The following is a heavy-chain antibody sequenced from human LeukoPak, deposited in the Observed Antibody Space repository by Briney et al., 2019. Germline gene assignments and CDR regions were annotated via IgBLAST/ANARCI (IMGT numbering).Heavy chain of an antibody. Sequence: GGSLRLSCVASGFTFSSYWIHWVRQAPGKGLVWVSRINGDGGSTDYADSVKGRFTISRDNAKNTLYLQMNSLRADDTAVYYCARSGYSYGFFSLNYFDYWGQGTLVTVSS. D-gene: IGHD5-18*01. CDR2: INGDGGST. CDR1: GFTFSSYW. CDR3: ARSGYSYGFFSLNYFDY. V-gene: IGHV3-74*01. J-gene: IGHJ4*02.